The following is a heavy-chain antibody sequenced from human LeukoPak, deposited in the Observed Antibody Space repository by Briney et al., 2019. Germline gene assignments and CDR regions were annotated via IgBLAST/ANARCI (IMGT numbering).Heavy chain of an antibody. CDR2: IKQDGSEK. Sequence: GGSLRLSCAASGFTFSSYWMSWVRQAPGKGLEWVANIKQDGSEKYYVDSVKGRFTISRDNAKNSLYLQMNSLRAEDTAVYYCRLLGYCSGGSCRSYYYYMDVWGKGTTVTVSS. V-gene: IGHV3-7*01. J-gene: IGHJ6*03. CDR1: GFTFSSYW. CDR3: RLLGYCSGGSCRSYYYYMDV. D-gene: IGHD2-15*01.